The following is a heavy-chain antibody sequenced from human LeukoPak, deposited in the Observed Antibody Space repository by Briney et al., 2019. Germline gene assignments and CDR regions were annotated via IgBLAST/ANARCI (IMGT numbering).Heavy chain of an antibody. D-gene: IGHD2-15*01. J-gene: IGHJ4*02. CDR3: AREHCSGGSCYLPSGY. Sequence: GASVKVSCKASGGTFSSYAIRWVRQAPGQVLEWMGRIIPILGIANYAQKFQGRVTITADKSTSTAYMELSRLRSDDTAVYYCAREHCSGGSCYLPSGYWGQGTLVTVSS. V-gene: IGHV1-69*04. CDR2: IIPILGIA. CDR1: GGTFSSYA.